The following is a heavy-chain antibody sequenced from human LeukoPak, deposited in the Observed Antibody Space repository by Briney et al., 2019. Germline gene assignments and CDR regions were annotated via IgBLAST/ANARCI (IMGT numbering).Heavy chain of an antibody. V-gene: IGHV3-53*01. Sequence: GGSLRLSCVVSGFILSTQYMRWVREARGKGLEWVSVIYTGDKTYYEDSVKGRFIISRDNSKNILYLQMDSLRAEDTALYYCVRGTARWGQGTLVTVSS. J-gene: IGHJ4*02. CDR1: GFILSTQY. CDR2: IYTGDKT. CDR3: VRGTAR. D-gene: IGHD4-17*01.